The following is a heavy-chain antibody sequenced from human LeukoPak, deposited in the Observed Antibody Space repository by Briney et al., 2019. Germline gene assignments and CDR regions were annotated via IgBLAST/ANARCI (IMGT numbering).Heavy chain of an antibody. Sequence: ASVKVSCKASGYTFTSYGISWVRQAPGQGLEWMGWINPNSGGTNYAQKFQGRVTMTRDTSISTAYMELSRLRSDDTAVYYCARSKYYDILTGYYPPYYFDYWGQGTLVTVSS. CDR1: GYTFTSYG. J-gene: IGHJ4*02. CDR2: INPNSGGT. V-gene: IGHV1-2*02. CDR3: ARSKYYDILTGYYPPYYFDY. D-gene: IGHD3-9*01.